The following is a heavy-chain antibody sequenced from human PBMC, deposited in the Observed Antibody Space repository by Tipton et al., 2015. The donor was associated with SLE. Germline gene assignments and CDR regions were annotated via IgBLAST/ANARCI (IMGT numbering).Heavy chain of an antibody. J-gene: IGHJ4*02. D-gene: IGHD6-6*01. CDR3: AREQDSSSDY. CDR1: GGSISSSNW. V-gene: IGHV4-4*02. Sequence: TLSLTCAVSGGSISSSNWWSWVRQPPGKGLEWIGSIYYSGSTYYNPSLKSRVTISVDTSKNQFSLKLSSVTAADTAVYYCAREQDSSSDYWGQGTLVTVSS. CDR2: IYYSGST.